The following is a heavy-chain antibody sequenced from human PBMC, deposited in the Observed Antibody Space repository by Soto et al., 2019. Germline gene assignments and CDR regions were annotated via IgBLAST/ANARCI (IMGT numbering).Heavy chain of an antibody. CDR2: IYHSGST. V-gene: IGHV4-30-2*01. Sequence: SETLSLTCTVSGGSISSGGYSWSWIRQPPGKGLEWIGYIYHSGSTYYNPSLKSRVTISVDKSKNQFSLKLSSVTAADTAVYYCARGMTTVTTLDYWGQGTLVTVSS. D-gene: IGHD4-4*01. J-gene: IGHJ4*02. CDR1: GGSISSGGYS. CDR3: ARGMTTVTTLDY.